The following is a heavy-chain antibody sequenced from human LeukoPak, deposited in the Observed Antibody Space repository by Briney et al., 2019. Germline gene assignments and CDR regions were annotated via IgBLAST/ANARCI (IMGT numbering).Heavy chain of an antibody. CDR3: ARPKNGYSYGYKDY. D-gene: IGHD5-18*01. J-gene: IGHJ4*02. CDR2: IKSDGSSA. V-gene: IGHV3-74*01. Sequence: GGSLRLSCAASGFTFSRYWMHWVRQAPGKGLVWVSRIKSDGSSARYADSVKGRFTISRDNSKNTLYLQMNSLRAEDTAVYYCARPKNGYSYGYKDYWGQGTLVTVSS. CDR1: GFTFSRYW.